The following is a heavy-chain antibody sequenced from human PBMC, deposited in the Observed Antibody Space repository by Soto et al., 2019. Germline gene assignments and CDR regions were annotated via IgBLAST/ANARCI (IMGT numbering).Heavy chain of an antibody. V-gene: IGHV4-31*11. J-gene: IGHJ4*02. CDR2: IHYSGST. CDR3: AREGRAGTAIGIDY. Sequence: PSEPLSLTCAVSGLSLSSGRYYLSWLRQHPGKGLEWIGYIHYSGSTYYNPSLKSRVTISVDTSKNQFSLKLSSVTAADTAVYYCAREGRAGTAIGIDYWGQGILVTVSS. D-gene: IGHD1-1*01. CDR1: GLSLSSGRYY.